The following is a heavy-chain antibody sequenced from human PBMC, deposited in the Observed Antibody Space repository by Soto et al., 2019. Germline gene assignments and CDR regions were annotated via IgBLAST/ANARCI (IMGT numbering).Heavy chain of an antibody. Sequence: QVQLVESGGGVVQPGWSLRLSCAASGFTFSSYGMHWVRQAPGKGLEWVAVISYDGSNKYYADSVKGRFTISRDNSKNTLYLQMNSLRAEDTAVYYCAKLGSSGGMDVWGQGTTVTVSS. CDR1: GFTFSSYG. V-gene: IGHV3-30*18. CDR2: ISYDGSNK. D-gene: IGHD6-19*01. CDR3: AKLGSSGGMDV. J-gene: IGHJ6*02.